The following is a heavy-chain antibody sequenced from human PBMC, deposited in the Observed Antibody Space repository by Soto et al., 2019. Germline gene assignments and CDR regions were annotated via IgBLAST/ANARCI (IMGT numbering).Heavy chain of an antibody. CDR1: GFTFSDYG. Sequence: PGGSLRLSCTVSGFTFSDYGMHWIRQAPGKGLEWVAVIWSHGNKKYEADSVKGRFSISRDNLKNTLYLQMNNLRVEDTAVYFCVRDDNNDDNALDVWGQGTMVTVSS. CDR3: VRDDNNDDNALDV. CDR2: IWSHGNKK. J-gene: IGHJ3*01. V-gene: IGHV3-33*01. D-gene: IGHD3-9*01.